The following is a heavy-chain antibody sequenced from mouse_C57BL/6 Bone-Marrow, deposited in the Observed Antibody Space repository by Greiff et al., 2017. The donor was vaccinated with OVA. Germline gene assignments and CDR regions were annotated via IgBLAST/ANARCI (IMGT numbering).Heavy chain of an antibody. D-gene: IGHD2-3*01. Sequence: GGGLVQPKGSLKLSCAASGFSFNTYAMNWVRQAPGKGLEWVARIRSKSNNYATYYADSVKDRFPISRDDSESMLYLQMNNLKTEDTTMYCCVRHDVYWYYDVWGTGTTVTVSS. CDR1: GFSFNTYA. CDR3: VRHDVYWYYDV. CDR2: IRSKSNNYAT. J-gene: IGHJ1*03. V-gene: IGHV10-1*01.